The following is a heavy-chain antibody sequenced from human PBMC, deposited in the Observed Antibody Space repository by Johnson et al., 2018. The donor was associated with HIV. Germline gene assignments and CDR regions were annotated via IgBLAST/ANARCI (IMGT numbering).Heavy chain of an antibody. CDR2: IYSGGST. Sequence: VQLVESGGGLIQPGGSLRLSCAASGFTVSSNYMSWVRQAPGKGLEWVSVIYSGGSTYYADSVKGRFTISRDNSKNTLYLQMNSLRAEDTAVYYCARMGGRSRWAFDIWGQGTMVTVSS. CDR1: GFTVSSNY. J-gene: IGHJ3*02. V-gene: IGHV3-53*01. D-gene: IGHD3-16*01. CDR3: ARMGGRSRWAFDI.